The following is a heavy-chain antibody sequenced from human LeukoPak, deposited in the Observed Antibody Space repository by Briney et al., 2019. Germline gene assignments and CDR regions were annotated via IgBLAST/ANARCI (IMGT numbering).Heavy chain of an antibody. CDR1: GGSMSSSTCY. CDR3: VKDRGNHVTDY. V-gene: IGHV4-39*07. CDR2: ICYSGNT. J-gene: IGHJ4*02. D-gene: IGHD1-14*01. Sequence: SETLSLTCTVSGGSMSSSTCYWGWIRQPPGKGLEWIGTICYSGNTFYNPSLQSRVTISVDTSKNQFSLKLSTVTAADTAVYYCVKDRGNHVTDYWGQGTLVTVSS.